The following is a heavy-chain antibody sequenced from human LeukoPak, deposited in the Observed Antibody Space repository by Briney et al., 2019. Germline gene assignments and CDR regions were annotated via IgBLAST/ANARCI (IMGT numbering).Heavy chain of an antibody. J-gene: IGHJ4*02. Sequence: GGSLRLSCAASGFTFSSYATSWVRQAPGKGLEWVSAISGSGGSTYYADSVKGRFTISRDNSKNTLYLQMNSLRAEDTAVYYCAKDLEIISSSWSDWGQGTLVTVSS. CDR3: AKDLEIISSSWSD. CDR1: GFTFSSYA. V-gene: IGHV3-23*01. CDR2: ISGSGGST. D-gene: IGHD6-13*01.